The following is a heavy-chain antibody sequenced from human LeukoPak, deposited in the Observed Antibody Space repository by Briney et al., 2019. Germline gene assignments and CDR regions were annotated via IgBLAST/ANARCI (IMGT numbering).Heavy chain of an antibody. D-gene: IGHD6-19*01. V-gene: IGHV4-59*01. Sequence: PSETLSLTCTVSGDSISNYYWSWIRQSPGKELEWIGYMYNRGSTIYNPSLKSRVTISTDTSKNQFSLMLTSVTAADTAVYYCARAEKAVTGTLDSWGQGTLITISS. CDR1: GDSISNYY. CDR3: ARAEKAVTGTLDS. CDR2: MYNRGST. J-gene: IGHJ4*02.